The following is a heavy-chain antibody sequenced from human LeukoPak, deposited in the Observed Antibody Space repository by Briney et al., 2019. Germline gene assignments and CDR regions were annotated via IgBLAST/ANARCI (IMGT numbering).Heavy chain of an antibody. J-gene: IGHJ4*02. CDR1: GFTFSSYS. D-gene: IGHD3-22*01. CDR3: ARDGTVLSVVIKGYFDY. V-gene: IGHV3-48*01. Sequence: PGGSLRLSCAASGFTFSSYSMNWVRQAPGKGLEWVSYISSSSSTIYYADSVKGRFTISRDNAKNSLYLQMNSLRAEDTAVYYCARDGTVLSVVIKGYFDYWGQGTLVTVSS. CDR2: ISSSSSTI.